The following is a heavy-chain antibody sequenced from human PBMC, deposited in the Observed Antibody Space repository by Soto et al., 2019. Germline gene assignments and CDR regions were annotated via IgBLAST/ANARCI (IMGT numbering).Heavy chain of an antibody. V-gene: IGHV3-30*18. CDR2: ASYGGGTK. D-gene: IGHD4-17*01. J-gene: IGHJ6*02. CDR1: GFTFSAFG. CDR3: AKGPIRFPDYGVYADYSYGMDV. Sequence: QMQLVESGGDVVQPGTSLRLSCVASGFTFSAFGMHWVRQAPGKGLEWVAIASYGGGTKYYGDSVQGRFTISRDNSRDTLPLHMNRLSEEDTAVYYCAKGPIRFPDYGVYADYSYGMDVWGHGTTVTVSS.